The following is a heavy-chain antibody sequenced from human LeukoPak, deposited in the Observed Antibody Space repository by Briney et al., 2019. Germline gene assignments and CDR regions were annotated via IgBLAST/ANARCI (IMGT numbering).Heavy chain of an antibody. J-gene: IGHJ5*02. V-gene: IGHV1-18*01. Sequence: ASVKVSCKASGYTFTRYGISWVRQAPGQGLQGMGCISAYNGNTNYAEKVQGRVTMTTDTSTSTAYMELRSLRSDDTAVYYCARDSGNCSGGSCPTNWLDPWGQGILVTVSS. D-gene: IGHD2-15*01. CDR2: ISAYNGNT. CDR3: ARDSGNCSGGSCPTNWLDP. CDR1: GYTFTRYG.